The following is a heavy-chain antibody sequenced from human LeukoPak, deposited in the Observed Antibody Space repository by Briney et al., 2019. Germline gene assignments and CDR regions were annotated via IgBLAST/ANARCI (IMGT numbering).Heavy chain of an antibody. V-gene: IGHV1-8*01. D-gene: IGHD3-10*01. J-gene: IGHJ6*02. Sequence: ASVKVSCKASGYTFTSYDINWVRQATGQGLEWMGWMNPTSGNTGYPQKLQGRVTMTRDTSITTAYMELSSLRSEDTAVYYCAREGLGGSGSYYGYYYYYYGMDVWGQGTTVTVSS. CDR3: AREGLGGSGSYYGYYYYYYGMDV. CDR1: GYTFTSYD. CDR2: MNPTSGNT.